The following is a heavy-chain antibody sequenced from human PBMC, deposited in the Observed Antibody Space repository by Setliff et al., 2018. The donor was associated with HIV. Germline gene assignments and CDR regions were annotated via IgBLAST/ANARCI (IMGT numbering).Heavy chain of an antibody. CDR3: AGPRGDEAFDI. V-gene: IGHV1-69*10. D-gene: IGHD3-10*01. CDR1: GGTSSTHA. Sequence: WASVKVSCKASGGTSSTHAMNWVRQAPGQGLEWMGQIISILEITDYAQKFQGRLTITADEPTNTIYMELSGLRSEDTAVYYCAGPRGDEAFDIWGQGTMVTVS. CDR2: IISILEIT. J-gene: IGHJ3*02.